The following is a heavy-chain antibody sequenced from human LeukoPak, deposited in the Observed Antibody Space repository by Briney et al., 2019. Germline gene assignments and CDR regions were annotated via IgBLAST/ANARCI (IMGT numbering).Heavy chain of an antibody. D-gene: IGHD3-22*01. V-gene: IGHV1-2*02. CDR1: GYTFTGYY. CDR3: ARGTYYYDSSGYYYDC. J-gene: IGHJ4*02. CDR2: INPNSGGT. Sequence: ASVKVSCKASGYTFTGYYMHWVRQAPGQGLEWMGWINPNSGGTNYAQKFQGRVTMTRDTSISTAYMELSRLRSDDTAVYYCARGTYYYDSSGYYYDCWGQGTLVTVSS.